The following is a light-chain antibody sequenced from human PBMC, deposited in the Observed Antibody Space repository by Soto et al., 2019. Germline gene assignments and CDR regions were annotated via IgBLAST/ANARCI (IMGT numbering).Light chain of an antibody. J-gene: IGKJ5*01. CDR1: QSISSY. V-gene: IGKV1-39*01. CDR2: AAS. Sequence: DIQMTQSPSSLSASVGDRVTITCRASQSISSYLNWYQQKPGKAPKLLIYAASSLQSGVPSRFSGSGSGTDFTLTISSLHPDDFATYYCQQSYSTPITCGHGTRLEIK. CDR3: QQSYSTPIT.